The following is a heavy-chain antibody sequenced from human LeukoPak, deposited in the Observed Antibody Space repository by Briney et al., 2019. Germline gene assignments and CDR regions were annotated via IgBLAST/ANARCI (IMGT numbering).Heavy chain of an antibody. CDR2: MNPNSGNT. CDR3: ERRWFSPVPSRLDWYYDL. V-gene: IGHV1-8*03. D-gene: IGHD3-9*01. J-gene: IGHJ2*01. Sequence: ASVRVSCEASGYTFTSYYMRCVRHATGQGLEWMGWMNPNSGNTGYAQKFQGRVTITRNTSISTAYMELSTLRSESTAVYYCERRWFSPVPSRLDWYYDLWGGRTVVAVSS. CDR1: GYTFTSYY.